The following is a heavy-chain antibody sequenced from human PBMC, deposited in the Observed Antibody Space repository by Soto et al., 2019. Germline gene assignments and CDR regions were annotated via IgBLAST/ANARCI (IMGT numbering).Heavy chain of an antibody. CDR2: ISSGGGST. CDR3: AKGSSGWSRAGRWFDP. D-gene: IGHD6-13*01. Sequence: EVQLLESGGGLVQPGGSLRLSCAVSGFTFSSYAMSWVRQAPGEGLEWVSAISSGGGSTYYADSVKGRFTISRDSSKNTLYLQMNSLRVEDTAVYYCAKGSSGWSRAGRWFDPWGQGTLVTGSS. V-gene: IGHV3-23*01. CDR1: GFTFSSYA. J-gene: IGHJ5*02.